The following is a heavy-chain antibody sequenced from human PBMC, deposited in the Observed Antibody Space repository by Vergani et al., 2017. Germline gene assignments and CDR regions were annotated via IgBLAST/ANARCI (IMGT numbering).Heavy chain of an antibody. D-gene: IGHD3-22*01. V-gene: IGHV3-30*18. J-gene: IGHJ3*01. CDR3: AKAGDSSGSVLD. CDR2: ISYDGSNK. Sequence: QVQLVESGGGVVQPRRSLRLSCAASGFTFSSYGMHWVRQAPGKGLEWVAVISYDGSNKYYADSVKGRFTISRDNSKNTLYLQMNSLRAEDTAVYYCAKAGDSSGSVLDWGQGTMVTVSS. CDR1: GFTFSSYG.